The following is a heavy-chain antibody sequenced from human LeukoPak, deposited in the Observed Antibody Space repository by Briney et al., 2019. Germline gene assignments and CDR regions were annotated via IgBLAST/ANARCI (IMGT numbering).Heavy chain of an antibody. CDR2: IYYSGST. CDR1: GGSINSFY. V-gene: IGHV4-39*07. J-gene: IGHJ5*02. CDR3: ARHYNLGQYCSSTSCPPGGWFDP. D-gene: IGHD2-2*01. Sequence: SETLSLTCTVSGGSINSFYWGWIRQPPGKGLEWIGSIYYSGSTYYNPSLKSRVTISVDTSKNQFSLKLSSVTAADTAVYYCARHYNLGQYCSSTSCPPGGWFDPWGQGTLVTVSS.